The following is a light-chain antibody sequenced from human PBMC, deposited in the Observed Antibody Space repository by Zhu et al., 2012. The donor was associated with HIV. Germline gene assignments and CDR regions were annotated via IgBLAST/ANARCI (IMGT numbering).Light chain of an antibody. J-gene: IGKJ1*01. Sequence: EIVLTQSPVTLSLSPGERATLSCRASQGISLYLAWYQQKPGQVPRLLIYDTSNRATGVPARFSGSGSGTDFTLTITRLESEDFAVYYYQQYDTSPMTFGQGTKVEIK. CDR1: QGISLY. CDR2: DTS. V-gene: IGKV3-11*01. CDR3: QQYDTSPMT.